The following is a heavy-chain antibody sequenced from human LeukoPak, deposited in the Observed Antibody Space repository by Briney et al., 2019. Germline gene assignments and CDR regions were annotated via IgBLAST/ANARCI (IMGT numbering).Heavy chain of an antibody. CDR2: IYPGDSDT. D-gene: IGHD3-10*01. V-gene: IGHV5-51*01. J-gene: IGHJ4*02. CDR3: ARQYGSGSYYNPAGLDY. CDR1: GYSFTSYW. Sequence: GESLKISCKGSGYSFTSYWIGWVRQMPGKGLEWMGIIYPGDSDTRNSPSFQGQVTISADKSISTAYLQWSSLKASDTAMYYCARQYGSGSYYNPAGLDYWGQGTLVTVSS.